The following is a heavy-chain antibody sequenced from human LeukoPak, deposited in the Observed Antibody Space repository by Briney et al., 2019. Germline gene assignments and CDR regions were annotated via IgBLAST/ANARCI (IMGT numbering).Heavy chain of an antibody. J-gene: IGHJ3*01. CDR1: EYTFSGHF. D-gene: IGHD6-19*01. V-gene: IGHV1-2*02. CDR2: INPNSGGT. Sequence: AASVKVSCKASEYTFSGHFIHWMRQAPGQGLEWVGWINPNSGGTNYAQKFQGRVTLTRDTSAGTAYMDLSGLRSDDTAVYYCAQSIAVPRIPTFDVWGQGTVVAVSS. CDR3: AQSIAVPRIPTFDV.